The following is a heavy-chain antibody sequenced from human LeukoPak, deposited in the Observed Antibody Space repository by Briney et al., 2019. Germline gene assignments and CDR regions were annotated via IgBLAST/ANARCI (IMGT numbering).Heavy chain of an antibody. D-gene: IGHD4-11*01. CDR3: ARAPLWSTTLIDY. CDR2: ITWNSDFI. Sequence: QPGRCLRLSCAASGFSFDDYAMHWVRQAPGKGLEWVSGITWNSDFIAYADFVKGRFTISRDNAMNSLYLQMNSLRPDDTAFYFCARAPLWSTTLIDYWGQGTVVTVSS. CDR1: GFSFDDYA. J-gene: IGHJ4*02. V-gene: IGHV3-9*01.